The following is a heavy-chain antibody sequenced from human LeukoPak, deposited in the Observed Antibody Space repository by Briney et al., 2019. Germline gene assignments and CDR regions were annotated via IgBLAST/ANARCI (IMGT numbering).Heavy chain of an antibody. CDR1: GFTFSSYA. V-gene: IGHV3-23*01. CDR2: ISGSGGST. Sequence: HSGASLRLSCAASGFTFSSYAMSWVRQAPGKGLEWVSAISGSGGSTYYADSVKGRFTIPRDNSKNTLYLQMNSLRAEDTAVYYCARANDFWSGYYTSAFDYWGQGTLVTVSS. J-gene: IGHJ4*02. D-gene: IGHD3-3*01. CDR3: ARANDFWSGYYTSAFDY.